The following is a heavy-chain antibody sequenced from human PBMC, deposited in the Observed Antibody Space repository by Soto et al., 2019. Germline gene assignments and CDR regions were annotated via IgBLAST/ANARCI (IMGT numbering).Heavy chain of an antibody. Sequence: QVQLQESGPGLVKPSETLSLTCTVSGGSISSYYWSWIRQPPGKGLEWIGYIYYSGSTNYNPSPKSRVTISVDTSKNQFSLKLSSVTAADTAVYYCARGEGLAVAGTSYYYGMDVCGQGTTVTVSS. D-gene: IGHD6-19*01. J-gene: IGHJ6*02. CDR2: IYYSGST. V-gene: IGHV4-59*01. CDR1: GGSISSYY. CDR3: ARGEGLAVAGTSYYYGMDV.